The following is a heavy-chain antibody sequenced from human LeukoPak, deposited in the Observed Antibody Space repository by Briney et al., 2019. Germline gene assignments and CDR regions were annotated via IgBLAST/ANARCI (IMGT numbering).Heavy chain of an antibody. CDR2: ISYDGSNK. Sequence: SGGSLRLSCAASGFTFSSYAMHWVRQAPGKGLEWVAVISYDGSNKYYADSVKGRFTISRDNSKNTLYLQMNSLRAEDTAVYYCARDQTTYYYGSGSTFNYWGQGTLVTVSS. V-gene: IGHV3-30-3*01. D-gene: IGHD3-10*01. CDR1: GFTFSSYA. CDR3: ARDQTTYYYGSGSTFNY. J-gene: IGHJ4*02.